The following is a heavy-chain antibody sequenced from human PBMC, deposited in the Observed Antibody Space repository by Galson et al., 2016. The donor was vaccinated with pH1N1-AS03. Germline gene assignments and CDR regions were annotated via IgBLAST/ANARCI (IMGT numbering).Heavy chain of an antibody. Sequence: QSGAEVKKPGQSLKISCNDSGDSVTNYWIGWVRQLPGKGLEWMGIIYVGDSDTKYGPSFQGHVTISLDKSINTAFLQWSSLKASDTATYFCAKGVHAFSLWGQGTMVTVSS. D-gene: IGHD6-6*01. J-gene: IGHJ3*01. V-gene: IGHV5-51*01. CDR1: GDSVTNYW. CDR2: IYVGDSDT. CDR3: AKGVHAFSL.